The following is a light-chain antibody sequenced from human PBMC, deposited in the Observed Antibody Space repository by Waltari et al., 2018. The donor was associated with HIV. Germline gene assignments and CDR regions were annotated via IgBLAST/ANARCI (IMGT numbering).Light chain of an antibody. V-gene: IGKV1-12*01. Sequence: DIQLTQSPSSVAASVGHTVTTTCRASRHSNILFAWFQQKPGKGPRLLIYGASTLKSGVPARFSGSASGTDFTLTITSLQPEDCGTYFCQQTGSTPFTFGGGTKVEI. J-gene: IGKJ4*01. CDR1: RHSNIL. CDR2: GAS. CDR3: QQTGSTPFT.